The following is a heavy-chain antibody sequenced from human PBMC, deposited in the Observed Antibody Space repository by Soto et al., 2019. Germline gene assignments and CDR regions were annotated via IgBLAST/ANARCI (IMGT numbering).Heavy chain of an antibody. CDR1: GGTFSSYA. J-gene: IGHJ5*02. Sequence: QVQLVQSGAEVKKPGSSVKVSCKASGGTFSSYAISWVRQAPGQGLEWMGGIIPIFGTANYAQKFQGRVTITADKSTSTAYMELSRLRSEDTAVYYCARGPWGSYDGSNWFDPWGQGTLVTVSS. CDR3: ARGPWGSYDGSNWFDP. CDR2: IIPIFGTA. V-gene: IGHV1-69*06. D-gene: IGHD5-12*01.